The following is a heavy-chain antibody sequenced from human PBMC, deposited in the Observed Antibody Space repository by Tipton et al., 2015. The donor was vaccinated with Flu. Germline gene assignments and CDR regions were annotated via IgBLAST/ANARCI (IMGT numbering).Heavy chain of an antibody. D-gene: IGHD1-1*01. Sequence: TLSLTCTVSGGSISSYYWSWIRQPPGKGLEWIGYIYYSGSTNYNPSLKSRVTMSVDTSKNQFSLKLSSVTAADTAVYYCARLTDNWNESRDYWGQGTLVTVSS. CDR3: ARLTDNWNESRDY. V-gene: IGHV4-59*12. J-gene: IGHJ4*02. CDR2: IYYSGST. CDR1: GGSISSYY.